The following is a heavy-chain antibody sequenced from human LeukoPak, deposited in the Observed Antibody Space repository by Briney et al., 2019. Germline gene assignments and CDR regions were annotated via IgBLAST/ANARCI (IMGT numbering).Heavy chain of an antibody. Sequence: SSETLSLTCAVSGGSISSSNWWSWVRQPPGKGLEWIGEIYHSGSTNYNPSLKSRVTISVDTSKNQFSLKLSSVTAADTAVYYCASYSADRASDYWGQGTLVTVSS. CDR2: IYHSGST. V-gene: IGHV4-4*02. D-gene: IGHD2-15*01. CDR3: ASYSADRASDY. J-gene: IGHJ4*02. CDR1: GGSISSSNW.